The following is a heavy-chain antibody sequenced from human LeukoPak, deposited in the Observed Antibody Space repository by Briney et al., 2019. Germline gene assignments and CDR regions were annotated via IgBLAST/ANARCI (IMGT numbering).Heavy chain of an antibody. CDR2: INPNSGGT. CDR1: RYTFTGYY. V-gene: IGHV1-2*02. J-gene: IGHJ4*02. CDR3: ARGLGVPAETTTLFDY. Sequence: ASVKVSCKASRYTFTGYYMHWVRQAPGQGLEWMGWINPNSGGTNYAQNFQGRVIMTRDTSISTAYMELTRLRSDDTAVYYCARGLGVPAETTTLFDYWGQGTLVTVSS. D-gene: IGHD2-2*01.